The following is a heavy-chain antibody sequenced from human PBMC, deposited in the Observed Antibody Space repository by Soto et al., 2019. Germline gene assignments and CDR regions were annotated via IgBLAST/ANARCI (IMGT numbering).Heavy chain of an antibody. Sequence: GGSLRLSCAASGFTFSSYAMSWVRQAPGKGLEWVSAISGSGGSTYYADSVKGRFTISRDNSKNTLYLQMNSLRAEDTAVYYCAKDPFGYSSNYYFDYGGQGTLVTVSS. CDR1: GFTFSSYA. CDR3: AKDPFGYSSNYYFDY. V-gene: IGHV3-23*01. D-gene: IGHD6-13*01. CDR2: ISGSGGST. J-gene: IGHJ4*02.